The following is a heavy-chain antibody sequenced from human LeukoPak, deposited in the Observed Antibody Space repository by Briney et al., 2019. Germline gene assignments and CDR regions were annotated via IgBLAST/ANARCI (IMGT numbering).Heavy chain of an antibody. Sequence: PSETLSLTCTVYGGSISSYYWSWIRQPPGKGLEWIGYIYYSGSTNYNPSLKSRVTISVDTSKNQSSLKLSSVTAADTAVYYCARDITDAFDIWGQGTMVTVSS. CDR2: IYYSGST. V-gene: IGHV4-59*01. J-gene: IGHJ3*02. CDR1: GGSISSYY. CDR3: ARDITDAFDI.